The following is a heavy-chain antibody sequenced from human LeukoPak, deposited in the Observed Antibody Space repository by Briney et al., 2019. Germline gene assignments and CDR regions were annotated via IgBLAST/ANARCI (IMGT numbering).Heavy chain of an antibody. V-gene: IGHV4-39*01. Sequence: PSETLSLTCTVSGGSISSSSYYWGWIRQPPGKGLECIGSIYYSGSTYYNPSLKSRVTISVDTSKNQFSLKLSSVTAADTAVYYCGICFDSSGYYPPRAAFDIWGQGTMVTVSS. D-gene: IGHD3-22*01. J-gene: IGHJ3*02. CDR2: IYYSGST. CDR1: GGSISSSSYY. CDR3: GICFDSSGYYPPRAAFDI.